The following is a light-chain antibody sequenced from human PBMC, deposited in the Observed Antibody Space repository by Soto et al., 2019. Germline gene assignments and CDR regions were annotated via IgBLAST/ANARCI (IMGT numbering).Light chain of an antibody. CDR2: DVS. J-gene: IGLJ1*01. CDR1: SSDVGGYNY. V-gene: IGLV2-11*01. Sequence: QSALTQPRSVSGSPGQSVTISCTGTSSDVGGYNYVSWYQQHPGKAPKLMIYDVSKRPSGVPDRFSGSKSVNTASLTISGLQAEDEADYYCCSYAGSHYVFGTGTKLTVL. CDR3: CSYAGSHYV.